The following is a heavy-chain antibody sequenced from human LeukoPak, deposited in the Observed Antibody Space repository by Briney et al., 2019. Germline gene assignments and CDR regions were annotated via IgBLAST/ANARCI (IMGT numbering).Heavy chain of an antibody. Sequence: GGSLRLSCAASGFSVSSKYMSWVRQAPGKGLEWVSFASSGGSDYYADSVKGRFTISRDDSRNTLYLHMISLRAEDTAVYYCARGYYYTSGTFPAAFDLWGQGTMVTVSS. V-gene: IGHV3-53*01. J-gene: IGHJ3*01. CDR2: ASSGGSD. CDR3: ARGYYYTSGTFPAAFDL. D-gene: IGHD3-10*01. CDR1: GFSVSSKY.